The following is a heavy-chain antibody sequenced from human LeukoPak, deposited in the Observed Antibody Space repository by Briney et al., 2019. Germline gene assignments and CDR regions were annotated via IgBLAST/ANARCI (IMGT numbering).Heavy chain of an antibody. J-gene: IGHJ4*02. V-gene: IGHV4-59*01. CDR3: ARSLNWGPLRA. CDR2: IYYSGST. D-gene: IGHD7-27*01. CDR1: GGSISSYY. Sequence: SETLSLTCTVSGGSISSYYWSWIRQPPGKGLEWIGYIYYSGSTNYNPSLKSRVTISVDTSKNQFSLTLSSVTAADTAVYYCARSLNWGPLRAWGQGTLVTVSS.